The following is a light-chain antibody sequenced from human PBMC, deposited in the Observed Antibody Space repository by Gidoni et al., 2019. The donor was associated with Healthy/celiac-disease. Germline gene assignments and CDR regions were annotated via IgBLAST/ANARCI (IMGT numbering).Light chain of an antibody. V-gene: IGKV1-39*01. CDR1: QSISSY. CDR2: AAS. J-gene: IGKJ4*02. Sequence: DNQKNPSPSSLSASVGDRVTITCRASQSISSYLNWYQQKPGKAPKLLIYAASSLQSGVPSRFSGSGSGTDFTLTISSLQPEDFAAYYSQQSYSTPSTFGGGTKVEIK. CDR3: QQSYSTPST.